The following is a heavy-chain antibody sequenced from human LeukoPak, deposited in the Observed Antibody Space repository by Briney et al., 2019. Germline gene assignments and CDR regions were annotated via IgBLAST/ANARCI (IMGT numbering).Heavy chain of an antibody. J-gene: IGHJ5*02. CDR2: INHSGST. CDR1: GGSFSGYY. Sequence: SETLSLTCAVYGGSFSGYYWSWIRQPPGKGLEWIGEINHSGSTNYNPSLKSRVTISVDTSKNQFSLKLSSVTAADTAVYYRARGYCSSTSCQGVVWFDPWGQGTLVTVSS. V-gene: IGHV4-34*01. CDR3: ARGYCSSTSCQGVVWFDP. D-gene: IGHD2-2*01.